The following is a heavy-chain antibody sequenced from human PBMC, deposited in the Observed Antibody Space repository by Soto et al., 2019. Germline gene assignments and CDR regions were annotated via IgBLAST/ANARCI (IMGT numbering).Heavy chain of an antibody. CDR1: GGSISSGGYS. J-gene: IGHJ4*02. Sequence: SETLSLTCAVSGGSISSGGYSWSWIRQPPGKGLEWIGYIYHSGSTYYNPSLKSRVTISVDRSKNQFSLKLSSVTAADTAVYYSAIFMDTVMVIDYWGQGTLITVSS. CDR3: AIFMDTVMVIDY. CDR2: IYHSGST. D-gene: IGHD5-18*01. V-gene: IGHV4-30-2*01.